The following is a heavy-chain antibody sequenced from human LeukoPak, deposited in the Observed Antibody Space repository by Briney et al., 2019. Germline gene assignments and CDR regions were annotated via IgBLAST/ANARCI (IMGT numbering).Heavy chain of an antibody. CDR2: ISTSSSYI. D-gene: IGHD3-10*01. J-gene: IGHJ4*02. Sequence: GGSLRLSCAASGFTFSSYSMNWVRQAPGKGLEWVSFISTSSSYIYYADSVKGRFTISRDNAKNSLYLQMNSLRAEDTAVYYCARLGVWFGELWDFDYWGQGTLVTVSS. V-gene: IGHV3-21*01. CDR1: GFTFSSYS. CDR3: ARLGVWFGELWDFDY.